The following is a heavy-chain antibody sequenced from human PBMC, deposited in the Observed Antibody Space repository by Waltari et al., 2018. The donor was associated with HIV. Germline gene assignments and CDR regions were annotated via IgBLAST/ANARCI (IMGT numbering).Heavy chain of an antibody. D-gene: IGHD1-26*01. J-gene: IGHJ5*02. V-gene: IGHV4-39*01. CDR1: GGSISSSSYY. Sequence: QLQLQESGPGLVKPSETLSLTCTVSGGSISSSSYYWGWIRQPPGKGLEWIGSIYYSGSTYYNPSLKSRVTISVDTSKNQFSLKLSSVTAADTAVYYCARTLGATRSWFDPWGQGTLVTVSS. CDR3: ARTLGATRSWFDP. CDR2: IYYSGST.